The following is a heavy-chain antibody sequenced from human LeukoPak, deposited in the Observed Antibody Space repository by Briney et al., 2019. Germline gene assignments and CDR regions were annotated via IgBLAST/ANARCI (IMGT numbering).Heavy chain of an antibody. Sequence: ASVKVSCKASGYTFTSYDINWVRQATGQGLEWMGSMNPNSGNTGYAQNFQGRVTMTRNTSISTAYMELSSLTSEDTAVYYCARTGTTGTEPFDYWGQGTLVTVSS. J-gene: IGHJ4*02. CDR1: GYTFTSYD. CDR2: MNPNSGNT. D-gene: IGHD4-17*01. V-gene: IGHV1-8*01. CDR3: ARTGTTGTEPFDY.